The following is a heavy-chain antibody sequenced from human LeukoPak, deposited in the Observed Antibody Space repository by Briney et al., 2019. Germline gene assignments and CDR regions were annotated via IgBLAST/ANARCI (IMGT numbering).Heavy chain of an antibody. J-gene: IGHJ3*02. Sequence: GGSLRLSCAASGFTFSSYSMNWVRQAPGKGLEWVSAISGSGGSTYYADSVKGRFIISRDNSRNTLYLQMNSLRAEDTAVYYCANDGAYYDSSTDAFDIWGQGTMVTVSS. CDR3: ANDGAYYDSSTDAFDI. CDR2: ISGSGGST. V-gene: IGHV3-23*01. D-gene: IGHD3-22*01. CDR1: GFTFSSYS.